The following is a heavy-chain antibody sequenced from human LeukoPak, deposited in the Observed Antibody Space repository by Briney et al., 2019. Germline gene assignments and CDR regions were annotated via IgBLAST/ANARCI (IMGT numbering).Heavy chain of an antibody. V-gene: IGHV3-30*02. Sequence: GGSLRLSCAASGFTFSSYGMHWVRQAPGKGLEWVTFIRYDGSNKYYADSVKGRFTISRDNSKNTLYLQMNSLRAEDTAVYYCAKVERVGATPEVDYWGQGTLVTVSS. D-gene: IGHD1-26*01. J-gene: IGHJ4*02. CDR1: GFTFSSYG. CDR3: AKVERVGATPEVDY. CDR2: IRYDGSNK.